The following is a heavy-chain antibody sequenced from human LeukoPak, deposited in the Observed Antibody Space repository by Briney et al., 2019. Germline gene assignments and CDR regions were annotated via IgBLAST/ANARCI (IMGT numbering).Heavy chain of an antibody. J-gene: IGHJ4*02. CDR2: IIPSSGST. CDR3: ARSDYNDYRGLGF. CDR1: GYAFTSYH. V-gene: IGHV1-46*01. D-gene: IGHD4-11*01. Sequence: ASVKVSCKSSGYAFTSYHIHWMRQAPGQGLGWMGIIIPSSGSTTYAQKFQGRVTMTRDTSTSTVYMELSSLTSDDTAVYFCARSDYNDYRGLGFWGQGTLVTVSS.